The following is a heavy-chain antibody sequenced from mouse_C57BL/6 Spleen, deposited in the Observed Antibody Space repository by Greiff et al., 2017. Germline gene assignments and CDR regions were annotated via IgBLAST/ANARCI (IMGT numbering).Heavy chain of an antibody. Sequence: EVQLKESGPGLVKPSQSLSLTCSVTGYSITSGYYWNWIRQFPGNKLEWMGYISYDGSNNYNPSLKNRISITRDTSKNQFFLKLNSVTTEDTATYYCAIYDGYYLYWYFDVWGTGTTVTVSS. CDR2: ISYDGSN. CDR3: AIYDGYYLYWYFDV. CDR1: GYSITSGYY. D-gene: IGHD2-3*01. V-gene: IGHV3-6*01. J-gene: IGHJ1*03.